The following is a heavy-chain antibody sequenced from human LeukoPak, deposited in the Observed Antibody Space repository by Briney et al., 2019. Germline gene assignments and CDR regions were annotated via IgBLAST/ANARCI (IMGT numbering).Heavy chain of an antibody. CDR2: IFSGDSK. D-gene: IGHD3-22*01. CDR3: ALTYYFDRRGYSYFDY. V-gene: IGHV3-53*01. J-gene: IGHJ4*02. CDR1: GFPVSNNY. Sequence: PGGSLRPSCGASGFPVSNNYMSWVRQAPGRGLEWVALIFSGDSKDYPDSVKGRYTISRDKTKNTQHLQMDSLRPEDTAMYYCALTYYFDRRGYSYFDYWGQGALVTVSS.